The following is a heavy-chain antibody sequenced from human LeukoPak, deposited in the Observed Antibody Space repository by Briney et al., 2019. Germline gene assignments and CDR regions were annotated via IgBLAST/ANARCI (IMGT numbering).Heavy chain of an antibody. V-gene: IGHV3-23*01. CDR3: AELGITMIGGV. CDR2: ISGSGGRT. J-gene: IGHJ6*04. Sequence: GGSLRLSCAASGFTFSSYWMSWVRQAPGKGLEWVSGISGSGGRTYYADSVKGRFTISRDNAKNSLYLQMNSLRAEDAAVYYCAELGITMIGGVWGKGTTVTISS. D-gene: IGHD3-10*02. CDR1: GFTFSSYW.